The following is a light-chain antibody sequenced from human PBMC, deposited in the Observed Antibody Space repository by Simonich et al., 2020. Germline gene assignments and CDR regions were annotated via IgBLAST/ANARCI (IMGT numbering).Light chain of an antibody. Sequence: QSALTQPASVSGSPGQSTTISCTATNSDVGGYNIVSWYQQPPGKAPKLIIYDVSNRPSGVSNRFSGSKSGNTASLTISGLQAEDEADYYCSSYTSSSTVVFGGGTKLTVL. CDR3: SSYTSSSTVV. CDR1: NSDVGGYNI. V-gene: IGLV2-14*03. J-gene: IGLJ2*01. CDR2: DVS.